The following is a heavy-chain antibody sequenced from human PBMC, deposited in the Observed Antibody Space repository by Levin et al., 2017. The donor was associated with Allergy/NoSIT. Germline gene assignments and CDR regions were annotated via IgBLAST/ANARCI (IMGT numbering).Heavy chain of an antibody. Sequence: SQTLSLTCTVSGGSISSGDYYWSWIRQPPGKGLEWIGYIYYSGSTYYNPSLKSRVTISVDTSKNQFSLKLSSVTAADTAVYYCAREDADYVVFDYWGQGTLVTVSS. CDR2: IYYSGST. V-gene: IGHV4-30-4*01. CDR1: GGSISSGDYY. D-gene: IGHD4-17*01. J-gene: IGHJ4*02. CDR3: AREDADYVVFDY.